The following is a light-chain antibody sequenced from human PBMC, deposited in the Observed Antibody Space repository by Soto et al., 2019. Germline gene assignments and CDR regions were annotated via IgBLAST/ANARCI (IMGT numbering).Light chain of an antibody. CDR3: SSYTSSSTPVV. Sequence: QSALTQPASVSGSPGQSITISCTETSSDVGGYKYVSWYQQHPGKAPKLMIYDVSNRPSGVSNRFSGSKSGNTASLTISGLQAEDEADYYCSSYTSSSTPVVFGGGTKLTVL. J-gene: IGLJ2*01. CDR2: DVS. V-gene: IGLV2-14*01. CDR1: SSDVGGYKY.